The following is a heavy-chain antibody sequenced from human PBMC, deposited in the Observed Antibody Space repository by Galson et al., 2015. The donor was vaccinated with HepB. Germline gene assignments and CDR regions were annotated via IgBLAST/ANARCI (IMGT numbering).Heavy chain of an antibody. V-gene: IGHV3-23*01. CDR1: GFTFSTYA. CDR2: ISGSGGST. Sequence: SLRLSCAASGFTFSTYAVSWVRQAPGKGLEWVSTISGSGGSTYYAASVQNRFTISGDNSRTTLYMEMDTLRAEDTAVYYCARHVESHLVYYLYGVDVWGQGTTVTVSS. J-gene: IGHJ6*02. CDR3: ARHVESHLVYYLYGVDV. D-gene: IGHD3-3*01.